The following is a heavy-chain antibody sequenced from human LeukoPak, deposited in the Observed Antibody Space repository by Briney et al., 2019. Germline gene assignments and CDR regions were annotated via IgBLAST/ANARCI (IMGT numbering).Heavy chain of an antibody. J-gene: IGHJ5*02. Sequence: SETLSPTCAVSSGSVSSNYYSWAWVRQAPGKGLEWVGGVDDSGHTYYNPSLKSRLTMSVDPSKNHFSLNLKSVAAADTSVYYCARRLRIGAAEWFDPWGQGSMVTVSS. CDR2: VDDSGHT. V-gene: IGHV4-39*02. D-gene: IGHD2-15*01. CDR1: SGSVSSNYYS. CDR3: ARRLRIGAAEWFDP.